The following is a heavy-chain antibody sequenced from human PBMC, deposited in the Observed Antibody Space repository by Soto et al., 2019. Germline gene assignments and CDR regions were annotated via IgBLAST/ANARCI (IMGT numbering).Heavy chain of an antibody. J-gene: IGHJ5*02. V-gene: IGHV3-23*01. Sequence: GGSLRLSCAASGIMFSSYAMTWVRQAPGKGLEWVSVISGSGDNTYYADSVKGRFTISRDGSKDTLYLQMNSLRADDTAVYYCAKTFFSGSGSYRGWFDPWGQGTQVTVSS. CDR1: GIMFSSYA. CDR2: ISGSGDNT. CDR3: AKTFFSGSGSYRGWFDP. D-gene: IGHD3-10*01.